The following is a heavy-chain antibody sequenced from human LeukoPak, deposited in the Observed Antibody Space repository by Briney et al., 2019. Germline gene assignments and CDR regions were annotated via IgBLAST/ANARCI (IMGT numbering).Heavy chain of an antibody. CDR2: ISYDGSTK. Sequence: GRSLRLSCAASGFTFSNYGMHWVRQAPGKGLEWVAAISYDGSTKYYADSVKGRFTSSRDNSKNTLYLQMNSLRPEDTAVYYCAKDSSVWVVGAISFFDYWGQGTLVTVSS. D-gene: IGHD1-26*01. CDR1: GFTFSNYG. J-gene: IGHJ4*02. V-gene: IGHV3-30*18. CDR3: AKDSSVWVVGAISFFDY.